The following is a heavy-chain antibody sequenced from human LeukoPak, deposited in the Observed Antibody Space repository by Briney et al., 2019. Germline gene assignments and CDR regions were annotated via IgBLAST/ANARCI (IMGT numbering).Heavy chain of an antibody. CDR1: GGSFSGYY. CDR3: ARGQLAARLVTTIYYMDV. D-gene: IGHD6-6*01. Sequence: SETLSLTCAVYGGSFSGYYWSWIRQPPGKGLEWIGEINHSGSTNYNPSLKSRVTISVDTSKNQFSLKLSSVTAADTAVYYCARGQLAARLVTTIYYMDVWGKGTTVTVSS. V-gene: IGHV4-34*01. CDR2: INHSGST. J-gene: IGHJ6*03.